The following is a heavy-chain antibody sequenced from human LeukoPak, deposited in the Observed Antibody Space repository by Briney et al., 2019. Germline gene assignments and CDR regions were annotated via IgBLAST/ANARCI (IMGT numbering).Heavy chain of an antibody. D-gene: IGHD6-13*01. CDR3: ARRVGIAAAGTPYYYYYGMDV. CDR2: ISYDGSNK. V-gene: IGHV3-30*03. CDR1: GFTFSSYG. Sequence: PGGSLRLSCAASGFTFSSYGMHWVRQAPGKGLEWVAVISYDGSNKYYADSVKGRFTISRDNSKNTLYLQMNSLRAEDTAVYYCARRVGIAAAGTPYYYYYGMDVWGQGTTVTVSS. J-gene: IGHJ6*02.